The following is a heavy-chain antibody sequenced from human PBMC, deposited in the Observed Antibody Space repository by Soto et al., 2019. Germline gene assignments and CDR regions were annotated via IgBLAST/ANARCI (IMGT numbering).Heavy chain of an antibody. V-gene: IGHV3-21*01. CDR2: ISSSSSYI. J-gene: IGHJ4*02. Sequence: EVQLVDSGGGLVKPGGSLRLSCAASGFTFSSYSMNWVRQAPGKGLEWVSSISSSSSYIYYADSVKVRFTISRDNAKNSLYLQINSLRAEDTAVYYCARAPYYYDSRGYWAYWGQGTLVTVSS. CDR1: GFTFSSYS. CDR3: ARAPYYYDSRGYWAY. D-gene: IGHD3-22*01.